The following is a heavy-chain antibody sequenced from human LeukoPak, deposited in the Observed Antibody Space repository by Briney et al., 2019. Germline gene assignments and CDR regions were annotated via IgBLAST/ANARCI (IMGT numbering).Heavy chain of an antibody. Sequence: ASVRVSCKASGYTFTSYYMHWVRQAPGQGLEWMGMINPSGGSTGYAQKFQARVTMTRDTSTSTVYMELSSLRSEDTAVYYCARGLVAAAALDYWGQGTLVTVSS. V-gene: IGHV1-46*01. CDR2: INPSGGST. J-gene: IGHJ4*02. D-gene: IGHD6-25*01. CDR1: GYTFTSYY. CDR3: ARGLVAAAALDY.